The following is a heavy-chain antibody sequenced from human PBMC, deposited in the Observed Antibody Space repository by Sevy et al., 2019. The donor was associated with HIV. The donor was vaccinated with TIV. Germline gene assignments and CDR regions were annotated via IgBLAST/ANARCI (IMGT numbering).Heavy chain of an antibody. CDR1: GFTFSDYY. V-gene: IGHV3-11*01. CDR3: ARIDSSSWDRSNKKENWFDP. J-gene: IGHJ5*02. D-gene: IGHD6-13*01. CDR2: ISSSGSTI. Sequence: GGSLRLSCAASGFTFSDYYMSWIRQAPGKGLEWLSYISSSGSTIYYADSVKGRFTISRDNAKNSLYLQMNSLRAEDTAVYYRARIDSSSWDRSNKKENWFDPWGQGTLVTVSS.